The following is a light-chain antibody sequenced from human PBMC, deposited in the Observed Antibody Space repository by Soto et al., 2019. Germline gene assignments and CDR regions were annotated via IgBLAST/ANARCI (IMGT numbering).Light chain of an antibody. Sequence: QSVLTQPASVSGSPGQSITISCTGTSSDVGGYNYVSWYQQHPGKAPKLMISEVSSRPSGVSNRFSGSKSGNTASLTISGLQSEDEADYYCSSYTRSSTLVFGGGTKVTVL. J-gene: IGLJ2*01. CDR3: SSYTRSSTLV. V-gene: IGLV2-14*01. CDR2: EVS. CDR1: SSDVGGYNY.